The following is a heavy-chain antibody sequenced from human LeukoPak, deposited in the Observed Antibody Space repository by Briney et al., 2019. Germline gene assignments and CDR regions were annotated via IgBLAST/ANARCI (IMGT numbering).Heavy chain of an antibody. D-gene: IGHD2-21*02. J-gene: IGHJ3*02. CDR1: GGSISSSSYY. Sequence: SETLSLTCTVSGGSISSSSYYWGWIRQPPGKELEWIGSIYYSGSTYYNPSLKSRVTISVDTSKNQFSLKLSSVTAADTAVYYCARSHIVVVTAIRHGAFDIWGQGTMVTVSS. V-gene: IGHV4-39*01. CDR2: IYYSGST. CDR3: ARSHIVVVTAIRHGAFDI.